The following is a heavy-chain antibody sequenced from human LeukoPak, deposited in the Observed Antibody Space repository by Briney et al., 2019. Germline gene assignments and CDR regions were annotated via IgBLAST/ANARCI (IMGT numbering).Heavy chain of an antibody. Sequence: PSETLSLTCTVSGYSISSGYYWGWIRPPPGKGLEWIGSIYHSGSTYHNPSLKSRVTISVDTSKNQFSLKLSSVTAADTAVYYCATRANIVVVVAATEGAFDIWGQGTMVTVSS. CDR3: ATRANIVVVVAATEGAFDI. V-gene: IGHV4-38-2*02. CDR2: IYHSGST. CDR1: GYSISSGYY. J-gene: IGHJ3*02. D-gene: IGHD2-15*01.